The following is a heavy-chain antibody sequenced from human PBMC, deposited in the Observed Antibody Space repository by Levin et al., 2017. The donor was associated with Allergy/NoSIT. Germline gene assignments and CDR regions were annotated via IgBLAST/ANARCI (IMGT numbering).Heavy chain of an antibody. D-gene: IGHD3-10*01. CDR3: GFSYYGSGTGADWFDP. CDR1: GDTVSSNSVA. CDR2: TYYRSKWFT. Sequence: PSETLSLTCAISGDTVSSNSVAWNWIRQSPSRGLEWLGRTYYRSKWFTDYAVSVKSRISINPDTSKNQFSLQLNSVTPEDTAVYYCGFSYYGSGTGADWFDPWGQGSLVTVSS. V-gene: IGHV6-1*01. J-gene: IGHJ5*02.